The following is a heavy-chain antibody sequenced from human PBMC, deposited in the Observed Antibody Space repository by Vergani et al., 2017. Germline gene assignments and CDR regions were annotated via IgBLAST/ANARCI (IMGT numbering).Heavy chain of an antibody. Sequence: EVQLVESGGGLVKPGGSLRLSCAASGFTFSSYSMNWVRQAPGKGLEWVSSISSSSSYIYYADSVKGRFTISRDNAKNSLYLQMNSLRAEDTAVYYCAREWGGYYDFWSGYWGYGMDVWGQGP. J-gene: IGHJ6*02. CDR1: GFTFSSYS. V-gene: IGHV3-21*01. CDR2: ISSSSSYI. D-gene: IGHD3-3*01. CDR3: AREWGGYYDFWSGYWGYGMDV.